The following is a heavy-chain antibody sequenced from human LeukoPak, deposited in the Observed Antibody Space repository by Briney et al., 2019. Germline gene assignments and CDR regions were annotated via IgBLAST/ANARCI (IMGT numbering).Heavy chain of an antibody. CDR1: GFTFSPFP. Sequence: GRSLRLSCAASGFTFSPFPMHWVRPAPGKRLQWVAVISNDGTNKYYADSVKGRFTISRDNSKNTLFLQMNSLTTEDTAFYYCARGAGTMVYYIDVWGNGTTVTVSS. J-gene: IGHJ6*03. V-gene: IGHV3-30*01. D-gene: IGHD1-7*01. CDR3: ARGAGTMVYYIDV. CDR2: ISNDGTNK.